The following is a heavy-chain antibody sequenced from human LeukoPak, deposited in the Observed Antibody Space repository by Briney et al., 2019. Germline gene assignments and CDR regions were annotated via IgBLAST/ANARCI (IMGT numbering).Heavy chain of an antibody. CDR3: ARDVLWAVEYFDY. Sequence: PGRSLRLSCAASGFTFDDYAMHWVRQAPGKGLEWVSGISWNSGSIGYADSVKGRFTISRDNAKNSLYLQMNSLRDEDTAVYYCARDVLWAVEYFDYWGQGTLVTVSS. V-gene: IGHV3-9*01. D-gene: IGHD6-19*01. CDR2: ISWNSGSI. CDR1: GFTFDDYA. J-gene: IGHJ4*02.